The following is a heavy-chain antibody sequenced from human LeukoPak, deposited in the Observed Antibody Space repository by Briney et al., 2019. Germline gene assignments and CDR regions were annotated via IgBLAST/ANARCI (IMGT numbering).Heavy chain of an antibody. CDR2: ISGSGDSA. CDR3: AKGRGFTSSTCYNY. J-gene: IGHJ4*02. V-gene: IGHV3-23*01. D-gene: IGHD2-2*02. Sequence: PGGALRLSCSASGFTFSNYAMSWVRQAPGKRLEWVSPISGSGDSASYAHSVKGRFTISRDNSKDTLYLQMNSLRGEDTAVEYWAKGRGFTSSTCYNYWGQGTLGTVSS. CDR1: GFTFSNYA.